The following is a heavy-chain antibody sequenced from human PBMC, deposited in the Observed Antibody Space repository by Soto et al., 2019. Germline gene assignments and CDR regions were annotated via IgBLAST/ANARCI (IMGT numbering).Heavy chain of an antibody. CDR2: INPSGGRT. J-gene: IGHJ4*02. D-gene: IGHD3-22*01. Sequence: ASLKVSYKASGDSFTTYYMHWVRQAPGQGLEWMGIINPSGGRTTYAQKFQGRVTMTRDTSTSTFHMELSSLTSEDTAVYYCAGLYHYDCNCYYDDCRQGTLFTACS. V-gene: IGHV1-46*01. CDR1: GDSFTTYY. CDR3: AGLYHYDCNCYYDD.